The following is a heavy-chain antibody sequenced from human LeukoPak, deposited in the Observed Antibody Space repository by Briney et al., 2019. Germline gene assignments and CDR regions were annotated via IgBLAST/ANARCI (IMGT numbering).Heavy chain of an antibody. V-gene: IGHV1-18*01. CDR3: ARNADGSGNLLPFYFDY. CDR2: ISAYNGNT. J-gene: IGHJ4*02. D-gene: IGHD3-10*01. CDR1: GYTFTSYG. Sequence: ASVKVSCKASGYTFTSYGISWVRQAPGQGLEWMGWISAYNGNTNYAQKLQGRVTMTTDTSTSTAYMELRSLRSDDTAVYYCARNADGSGNLLPFYFDYWGPGTLVTVSS.